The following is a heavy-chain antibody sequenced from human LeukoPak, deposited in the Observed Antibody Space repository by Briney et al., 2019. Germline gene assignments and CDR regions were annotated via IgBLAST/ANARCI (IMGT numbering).Heavy chain of an antibody. CDR3: ATSGYSSSWYQLGVDY. D-gene: IGHD6-13*01. CDR2: FSADGINI. J-gene: IGHJ4*02. Sequence: GGSLRLSCAASGFIFSIYGMHWVRQAPGKGLEWVALFSADGINIYYADSVKGRFTISRDNSKNMLYLQMNSLRAEDTAVYYCATSGYSSSWYQLGVDYWGQGTLVTVSS. V-gene: IGHV3-30*03. CDR1: GFIFSIYG.